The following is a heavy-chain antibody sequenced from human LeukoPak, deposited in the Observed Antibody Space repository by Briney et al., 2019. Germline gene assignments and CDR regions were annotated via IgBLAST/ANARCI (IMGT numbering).Heavy chain of an antibody. CDR1: GGSIGSSSYC. J-gene: IGHJ4*02. CDR2: IYYSGST. CDR3: ARRRIAAAGTDY. V-gene: IGHV4-39*01. Sequence: SETLFLTCTVSGGSIGSSSYCWDWIRQSPGKGLEWVGSIYYSGSTYYNPSLKSRVTISVDTSKNQFSLMLSSVTAADTAVYYRARRRIAAAGTDYWGQGTLVTVSS. D-gene: IGHD6-13*01.